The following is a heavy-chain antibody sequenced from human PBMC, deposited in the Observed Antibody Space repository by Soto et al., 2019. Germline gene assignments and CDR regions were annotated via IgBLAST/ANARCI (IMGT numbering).Heavy chain of an antibody. V-gene: IGHV1-18*04. CDR1: GYTFTSYG. D-gene: IGHD1-26*01. Sequence: QVQLVQSGAEVKKPGASVKVSCKASGYTFTSYGISWVRQAPGQGLEWMGWISPFNGNTNYAQKLLGRVTMTTDTSTSTAYMELRSLRSDDTAVFYCARDLNQWELRLGVYWGQGTLVTVSS. J-gene: IGHJ4*02. CDR3: ARDLNQWELRLGVY. CDR2: ISPFNGNT.